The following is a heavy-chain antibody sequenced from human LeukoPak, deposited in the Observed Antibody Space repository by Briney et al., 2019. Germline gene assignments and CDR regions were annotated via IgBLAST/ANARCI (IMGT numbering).Heavy chain of an antibody. CDR3: AKDHPRYSGYPDAFDI. J-gene: IGHJ3*02. CDR2: IRYDGSNK. V-gene: IGHV3-30*02. CDR1: GFTFSSYG. D-gene: IGHD5-12*01. Sequence: GGSLRLSCAASGFTFSSYGMHWVRQAPGKGLEWVAFIRYDGSNKYYADSVKGRFTISRGNSKNTLYLQMNSLRAEDTAVYYCAKDHPRYSGYPDAFDIWGQGTIVTVSS.